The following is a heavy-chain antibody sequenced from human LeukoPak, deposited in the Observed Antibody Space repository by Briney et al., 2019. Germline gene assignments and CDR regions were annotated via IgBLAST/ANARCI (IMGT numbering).Heavy chain of an antibody. V-gene: IGHV4-39*01. J-gene: IGHJ5*02. Sequence: SETLSLTCTVSGGSISSSSYYWGWVRQPPGTGLEWIGSIYYSGSTYYNPSLKSRVTISVDTSKNQFSLKLSSVTAADTAVCYCARNLGAVAGTRWFDPWGQGTLVTVSS. CDR1: GGSISSSSYY. D-gene: IGHD6-19*01. CDR2: IYYSGST. CDR3: ARNLGAVAGTRWFDP.